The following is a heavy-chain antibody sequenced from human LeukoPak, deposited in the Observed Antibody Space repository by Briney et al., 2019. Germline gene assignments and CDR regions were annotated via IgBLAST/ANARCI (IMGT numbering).Heavy chain of an antibody. V-gene: IGHV4-34*01. Sequence: SETLSLTCAVSGGSFSGYYWSWIRQPPGKGLEWIAEINHSGSTNYNPSLKSRVSISVDTSKNQFSLKLSSVTAADTAVYYCAICLRPIYSRSCFWNYWGQGTLVTVSS. D-gene: IGHD6-13*01. J-gene: IGHJ4*02. CDR1: GGSFSGYY. CDR2: INHSGST. CDR3: AICLRPIYSRSCFWNY.